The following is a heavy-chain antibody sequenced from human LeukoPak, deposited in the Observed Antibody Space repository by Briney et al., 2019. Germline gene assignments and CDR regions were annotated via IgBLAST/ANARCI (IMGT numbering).Heavy chain of an antibody. CDR3: ARVVGGDYYDSSPDAFDF. CDR1: GYTFTGYY. J-gene: IGHJ3*01. V-gene: IGHV1-2*02. Sequence: ASVKVSCKAFGYTFTGYYLHWVRQAPGQGLEWMGWINPNSGGTNYAQKFQGRVTMTRDTSISTAYMELSRLRSDDTAVYYCARVVGGDYYDSSPDAFDFWGQGTMVTVSS. D-gene: IGHD3-22*01. CDR2: INPNSGGT.